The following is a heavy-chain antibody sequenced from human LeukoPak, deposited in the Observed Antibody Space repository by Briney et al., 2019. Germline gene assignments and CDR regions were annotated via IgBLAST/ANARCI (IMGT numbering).Heavy chain of an antibody. Sequence: SETLSLTCSVSGGSINNYYWAWIRQPPGKGPPYLGYIFDSGSTDYNPSLKSRVTISLDTPKKQFYLKLSSVTAADTAIYYCARAWWYANWYFDVWGRGILVTVSS. D-gene: IGHD2-15*01. V-gene: IGHV4-59*08. J-gene: IGHJ2*01. CDR2: IFDSGST. CDR1: GGSINNYY. CDR3: ARAWWYANWYFDV.